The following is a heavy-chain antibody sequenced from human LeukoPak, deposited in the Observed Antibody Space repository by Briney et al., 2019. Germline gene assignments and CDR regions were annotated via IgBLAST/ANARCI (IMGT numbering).Heavy chain of an antibody. D-gene: IGHD2-8*01. CDR3: ARGVYLGNGYSFDY. J-gene: IGHJ4*02. CDR1: GGSISSYY. CDR2: IYTSGST. V-gene: IGHV4-4*07. Sequence: SETLSLTCTVSGGSISSYYWNWIRQPAGKGLEWIGHIYTSGSTNYNSSLKSRVTMSVDTSKNQFSVKLNSVIAADTAMYYCARGVYLGNGYSFDYWGQGTLVTVSS.